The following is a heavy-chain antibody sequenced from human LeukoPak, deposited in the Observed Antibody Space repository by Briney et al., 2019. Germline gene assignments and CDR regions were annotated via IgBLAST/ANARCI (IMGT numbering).Heavy chain of an antibody. V-gene: IGHV3-23*01. J-gene: IGHJ4*02. D-gene: IGHD2-21*02. Sequence: GGTLRLSCAASGFTFSSYGMSWVRQAPGKGLEWVSAISGSGGSTYYADSVKGRFTISRDNSKNTLYLQMNSLRAEDTAVYYCAKDTAHCGGDCPPPFFDYWGQGTLVTVSP. CDR1: GFTFSSYG. CDR2: ISGSGGST. CDR3: AKDTAHCGGDCPPPFFDY.